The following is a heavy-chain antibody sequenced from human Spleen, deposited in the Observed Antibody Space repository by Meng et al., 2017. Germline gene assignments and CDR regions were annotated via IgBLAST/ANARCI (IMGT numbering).Heavy chain of an antibody. Sequence: SETLSLTCVVSGGSFSDYYWSWIRQPPGKGLEWIGEINHSGSTNYNPSLESRATISVDTSQNNLSLKLSSVTAADSAVYCCARAAMVVTASWDWFSPWGQGILVTVSS. CDR1: GGSFSDYY. CDR2: INHSGST. CDR3: ARAAMVVTASWDWFSP. J-gene: IGHJ5*02. V-gene: IGHV4-34*01. D-gene: IGHD2-21*02.